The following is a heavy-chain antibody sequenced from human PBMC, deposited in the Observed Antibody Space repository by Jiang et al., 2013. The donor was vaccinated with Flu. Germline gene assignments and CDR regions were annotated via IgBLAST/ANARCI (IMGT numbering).Heavy chain of an antibody. V-gene: IGHV1-18*01. CDR3: ARDKVGMIVVVTEYYYYGMDV. J-gene: IGHJ6*02. CDR2: ISAYNGNT. Sequence: ISAYNGNTNYAQKLQGRVTMTTDTSTSTAYMELRSLRSDDTAVYYCARDKVGMIVVVTEYYYYGMDVWGQGTTVTVSS. D-gene: IGHD3-22*01.